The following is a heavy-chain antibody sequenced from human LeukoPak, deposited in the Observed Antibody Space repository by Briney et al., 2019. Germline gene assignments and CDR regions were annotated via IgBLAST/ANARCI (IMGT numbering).Heavy chain of an antibody. CDR3: ARPLTTVYLGSWDSVHRGLGGAFDI. CDR1: GYSENFYG. CDR2: ISAQHGQT. V-gene: IGHV1-18*01. D-gene: IGHD4-17*01. J-gene: IGHJ3*02. Sequence: ASVKVSCKTSGYSENFYGITWVRQVAGQGLEWMGWISAQHGQTEYAPNSQDRVTMTTDTYTNTAYMELRSLRSDDTAVYYCARPLTTVYLGSWDSVHRGLGGAFDIWGQGTMVTVSS.